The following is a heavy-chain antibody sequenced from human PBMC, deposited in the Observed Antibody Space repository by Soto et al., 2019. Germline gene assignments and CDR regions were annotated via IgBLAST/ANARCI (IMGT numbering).Heavy chain of an antibody. CDR1: GGSISSGGYY. Sequence: QVQLQESGPGLVKPSQILSLTCTVSGGSISSGGYYWSWIRQHPGKGLEWIGYIYYSGSTYYNPSLKSRVTISVDTSKNQFSLKLSSVTAADTAVYYCARGKHTYYYDSSGYYYFDYWGQGTLVTVSS. CDR2: IYYSGST. J-gene: IGHJ4*02. CDR3: ARGKHTYYYDSSGYYYFDY. D-gene: IGHD3-22*01. V-gene: IGHV4-31*03.